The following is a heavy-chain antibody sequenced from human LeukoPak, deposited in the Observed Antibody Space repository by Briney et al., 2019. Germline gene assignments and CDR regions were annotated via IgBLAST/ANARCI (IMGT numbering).Heavy chain of an antibody. CDR2: NSAYNGNT. CDR3: ARVRFGRRHYYYYGMDV. Sequence: ASVKVSCKASGYTFTSYGIRWVRPAPGQGLEWMGWNSAYNGNTNYAQKLQGRVTMTTDTSTSTAYMELRSLRSDDTAVYYCARVRFGRRHYYYYGMDVWGQGTTVTLSS. J-gene: IGHJ6*02. V-gene: IGHV1-18*01. CDR1: GYTFTSYG. D-gene: IGHD3-10*01.